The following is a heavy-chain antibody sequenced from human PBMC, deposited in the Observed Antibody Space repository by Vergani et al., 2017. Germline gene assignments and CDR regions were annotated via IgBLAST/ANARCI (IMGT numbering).Heavy chain of an antibody. D-gene: IGHD6-13*01. CDR2: LYPSSGDT. Sequence: QVQLVQSGAEVKKPGASVKVSCKASGYTFTSYPMHWVRQAPGQGLEWMGILYPSSGDTGYEQKFQGRITVTRDTSTTTVYMELSSLRYEDTAVYYCAAAAGVGYYFDYWGQGTLVTVSS. V-gene: IGHV1-46*01. CDR3: AAAAGVGYYFDY. CDR1: GYTFTSYP. J-gene: IGHJ4*02.